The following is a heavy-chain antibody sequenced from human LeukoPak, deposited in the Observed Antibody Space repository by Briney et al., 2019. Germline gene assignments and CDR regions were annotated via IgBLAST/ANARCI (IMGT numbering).Heavy chain of an antibody. CDR2: IYHSGST. J-gene: IGHJ5*02. Sequence: SETLSLTCTVSGYSISSGYYWGWIRQPPGKGLEWIGIIYHSGSTYYNPSLKSRVIISAVTSKNQFSLKLSSVTAADTAVYYCARVRVPGFCSGGSCPPNNWFDPWGQGTLVTVSP. V-gene: IGHV4-38-2*02. D-gene: IGHD2-15*01. CDR3: ARVRVPGFCSGGSCPPNNWFDP. CDR1: GYSISSGYY.